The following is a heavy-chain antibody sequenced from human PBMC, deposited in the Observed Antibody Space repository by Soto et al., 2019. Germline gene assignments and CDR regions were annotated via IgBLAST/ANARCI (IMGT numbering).Heavy chain of an antibody. V-gene: IGHV3-7*01. CDR3: ARAGYCGPGCYYYFDY. Sequence: EVQLVESGGGLVQPGGSLRLSCAVSGFTFGSYWMNWVRLIPGKGLEWVAYIKPDGSATYYVDSVKGRFTIYRDNAKNSLYLQMNSLRVEDTSGYYCARAGYCGPGCYYYFDYWGQGTLVTVSS. J-gene: IGHJ4*02. D-gene: IGHD2-21*02. CDR1: GFTFGSYW. CDR2: IKPDGSAT.